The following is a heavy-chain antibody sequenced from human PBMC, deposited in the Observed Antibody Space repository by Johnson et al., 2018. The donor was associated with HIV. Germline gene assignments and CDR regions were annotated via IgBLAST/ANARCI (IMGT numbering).Heavy chain of an antibody. J-gene: IGHJ3*02. CDR2: IYSSGST. D-gene: IGHD2-2*01. V-gene: IGHV3-66*01. CDR3: ARDGESYQLPLCDAFDI. CDR1: GFSVSRNH. Sequence: VQLVESGGGVVQPGRSLRLSCGASGFSVSRNHMNWVRQVPGKGLEWVSVIYSSGSTYYADSVKGRFTFSRDNSKNTVYLQMNSLRVEDTAVYYCARDGESYQLPLCDAFDILGHGTIVTVSS.